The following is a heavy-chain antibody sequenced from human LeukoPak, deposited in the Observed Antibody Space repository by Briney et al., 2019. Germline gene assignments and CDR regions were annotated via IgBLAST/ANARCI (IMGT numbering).Heavy chain of an antibody. CDR1: GFSFSSSN. CDR3: ARDHRSQRFSEWLLYPHFDY. CDR2: ISHHGIKK. Sequence: GGSLRLSCAASGFSFSSSNMHRVRQTPGKGLEWVAVISHHGIKKDLSDSVKGRFTISRDNSKNTLYLQMNSLRAEDTAVYYCARDHRSQRFSEWLLYPHFDYWGQGTLVTVSS. D-gene: IGHD3-3*01. V-gene: IGHV3-30*03. J-gene: IGHJ4*02.